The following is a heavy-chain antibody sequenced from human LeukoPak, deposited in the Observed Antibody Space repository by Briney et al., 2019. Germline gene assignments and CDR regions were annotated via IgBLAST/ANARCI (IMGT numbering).Heavy chain of an antibody. V-gene: IGHV3-30*02. CDR3: AKDRSTSLMDV. CDR2: IRYDETNK. D-gene: IGHD2-2*01. J-gene: IGHJ6*04. Sequence: PGGSLRLXCAASGFTFRSYGMHWVRLAPGKGLEWVAFIRYDETNKFYADSVKGRFTISRDNSNNTLYLQMNSLRTEDTAVYYCAKDRSTSLMDVWGKGTTVTVSS. CDR1: GFTFRSYG.